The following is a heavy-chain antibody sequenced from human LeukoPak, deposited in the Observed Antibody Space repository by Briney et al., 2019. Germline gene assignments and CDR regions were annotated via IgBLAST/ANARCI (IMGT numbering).Heavy chain of an antibody. V-gene: IGHV3-21*01. CDR2: ISSSSNYV. Sequence: GGSLRLSCAASGFTFSSYSMNWVRQAPGKGLEWVSSISSSSNYVFYADSVKGRITISRDNAKNSLYLQINSLRAEDTAVYYCARDPRGAAGTYGMDVWGQGTTVTVSS. J-gene: IGHJ6*02. CDR3: ARDPRGAAGTYGMDV. CDR1: GFTFSSYS. D-gene: IGHD6-13*01.